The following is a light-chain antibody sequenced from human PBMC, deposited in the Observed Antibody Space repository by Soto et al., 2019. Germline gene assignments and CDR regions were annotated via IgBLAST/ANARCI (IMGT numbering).Light chain of an antibody. CDR2: EVN. CDR1: RSDVGGYNY. J-gene: IGLJ2*01. CDR3: SSYTSSSTLV. V-gene: IGLV2-14*01. Sequence: QSVLTQPASVSGSPGQSITVSCTGTRSDVGGYNYVSWYQQHPGKAPKLMIYEVNNRPSGVSNRFSGSKSGNTASLTISGLQAEDEADYYCSSYTSSSTLVFGGGTKLTVL.